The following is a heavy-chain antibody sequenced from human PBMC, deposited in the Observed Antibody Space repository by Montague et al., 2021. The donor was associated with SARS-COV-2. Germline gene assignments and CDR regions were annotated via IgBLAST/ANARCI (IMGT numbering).Heavy chain of an antibody. J-gene: IGHJ6*02. CDR3: ARHCNSGTYPIDV. Sequence: SETLSLTCTVSGGSIRSRDFYWGWIRQPPGNRLEWIGSIYYTGTTYYNPSLQSRVTLSVDTSKNQFSLKLTSVTAADTAVYYCARHCNSGTYPIDVWGQGTTVTVSS. CDR1: GGSIRSRDFY. V-gene: IGHV4-39*01. CDR2: IYYTGTT. D-gene: IGHD3-10*01.